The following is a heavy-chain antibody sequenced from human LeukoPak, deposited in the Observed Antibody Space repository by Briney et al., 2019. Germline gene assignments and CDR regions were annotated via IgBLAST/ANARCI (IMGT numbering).Heavy chain of an antibody. CDR2: IYTSGST. J-gene: IGHJ4*02. CDR1: GGSISSGSYY. V-gene: IGHV4-61*02. CDR3: ARGGSSWDPFDY. Sequence: PSETLSLTCTVSGGSISSGSYYWSWIRQPAGKGLEWIGRIYTSGSTNYNPSLKSRVTISVDTSKNQFSLKLSSVTAADTAVYYCARGGSSWDPFDYWGQGTLVTVSS. D-gene: IGHD6-13*01.